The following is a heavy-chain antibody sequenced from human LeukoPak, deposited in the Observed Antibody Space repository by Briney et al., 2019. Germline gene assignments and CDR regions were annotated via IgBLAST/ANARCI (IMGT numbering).Heavy chain of an antibody. CDR2: IYTSGRT. CDR1: GGSISSYY. J-gene: IGHJ4*02. V-gene: IGHV4-4*07. Sequence: SETLSLTCTVSGGSISSYYWSWIRQPAGKGLEWIGRIYTSGRTDYNPSLKSRVTMSVHTSKNQFSLKLSSVTAADTAVYYCAREGGSGQQFDYWGQGTLVTVSS. CDR3: AREGGSGQQFDY. D-gene: IGHD2-15*01.